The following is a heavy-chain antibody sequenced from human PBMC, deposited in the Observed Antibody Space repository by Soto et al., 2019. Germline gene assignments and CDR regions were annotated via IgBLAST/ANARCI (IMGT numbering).Heavy chain of an antibody. D-gene: IGHD4-17*01. CDR2: IKNRADGGTT. V-gene: IGHV3-15*01. CDR3: TTDPGVYEDF. Sequence: EVQLVESGGDLVKPGGCLRLSCAASGITFTNAWMSWVRQAPGKGLEWVGRIKNRADGGTTDYAAPVRGRFTISRDDSKNTLFLQMNSLEAEDTAVYYCTTDPGVYEDFWGQGTLVTVSS. J-gene: IGHJ4*02. CDR1: GITFTNAW.